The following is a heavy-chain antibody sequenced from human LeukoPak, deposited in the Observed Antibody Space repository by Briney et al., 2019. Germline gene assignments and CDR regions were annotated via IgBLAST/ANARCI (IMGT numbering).Heavy chain of an antibody. V-gene: IGHV1-2*02. CDR3: ASHCSSTSCYVNSLDY. CDR1: GYTFTGYY. J-gene: IGHJ4*02. D-gene: IGHD2-2*01. CDR2: INPNSGGT. Sequence: ASVKVSCKASGYTFTGYYMHWVRQAPGQGLEWMGWINPNSGGTNYAQKFQGRVTMTRDTSISTAYMELSRLRSDDTAVYYCASHCSSTSCYVNSLDYWGQGTLVTVSS.